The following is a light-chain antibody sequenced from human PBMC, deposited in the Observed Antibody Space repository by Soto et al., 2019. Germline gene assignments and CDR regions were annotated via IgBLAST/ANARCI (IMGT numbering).Light chain of an antibody. CDR3: FSFNTTSIHV. CDR2: EVN. Sequence: QPVLTQPASLSGSPGQSITISCTGTSSDIGAYDYVSWFQQHPGKAPKLMISEVNNRPSGVSNRFSGSKSGNTAYLTSSGLQVEDVAESLCFSFNTTSIHVFGPGTKVTVL. J-gene: IGLJ1*01. V-gene: IGLV2-14*01. CDR1: SSDIGAYDY.